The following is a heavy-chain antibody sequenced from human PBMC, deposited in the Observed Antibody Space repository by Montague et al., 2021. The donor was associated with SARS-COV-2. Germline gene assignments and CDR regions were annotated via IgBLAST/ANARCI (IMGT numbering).Heavy chain of an antibody. J-gene: IGHJ3*02. CDR3: ARGRQPEVVPGAGPAARAFDI. CDR2: INQSGTT. Sequence: SETLSLTCAISGGSFSNYYWSWIRQPPGKGLEWIGEINQSGTTIYNPSLKSRVTISEDTSKNQFSLRLNSVTAADTAVYYCARGRQPEVVPGAGPAARAFDIWGQGTMVTVSS. V-gene: IGHV4-34*01. D-gene: IGHD2-2*01. CDR1: GGSFSNYY.